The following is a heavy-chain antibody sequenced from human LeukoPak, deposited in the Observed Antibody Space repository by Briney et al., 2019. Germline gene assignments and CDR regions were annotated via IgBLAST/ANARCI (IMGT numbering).Heavy chain of an antibody. J-gene: IGHJ4*02. CDR2: INHSGST. Sequence: SETLSLTCAVYGGSFSGCYWSWIRQPPGKGLEWIGEINHSGSTNYNPSLKSRVTISVDTSKDQFSLKLSSVTAADTAVYYCARGVCSSTSCEPAYFDYWGQGTLVTVSS. CDR3: ARGVCSSTSCEPAYFDY. CDR1: GGSFSGCY. D-gene: IGHD2-2*01. V-gene: IGHV4-34*01.